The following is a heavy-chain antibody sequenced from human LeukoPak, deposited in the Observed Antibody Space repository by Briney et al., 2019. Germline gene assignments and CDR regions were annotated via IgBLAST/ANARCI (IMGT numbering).Heavy chain of an antibody. CDR2: ISSSSSYI. D-gene: IGHD3-22*01. Sequence: GGSLRLSCAASGFTFSNYSMNWVRQAPGKGPEWVSSISSSSSYIYYADSVKGRFTISRDNSKNTLYLQMNSLRAEDTAVYYCARKYYYDSSLGFDYWGQGTLVTVSS. CDR1: GFTFSNYS. V-gene: IGHV3-21*01. J-gene: IGHJ4*02. CDR3: ARKYYYDSSLGFDY.